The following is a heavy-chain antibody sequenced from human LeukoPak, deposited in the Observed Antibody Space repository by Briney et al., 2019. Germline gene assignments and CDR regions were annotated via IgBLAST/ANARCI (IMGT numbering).Heavy chain of an antibody. Sequence: GGSLRLSCAASGFTFSSSSMNWVRQAPGKGLEWVSSISSVSSFIYNADSVKGRFTISRDNAKNSLYLQMNSLRAEDTAVYYCAKDLPAAYFDYWGQGTLVTVSS. V-gene: IGHV3-21*01. CDR1: GFTFSSSS. D-gene: IGHD2-2*01. CDR3: AKDLPAAYFDY. J-gene: IGHJ4*02. CDR2: ISSVSSFI.